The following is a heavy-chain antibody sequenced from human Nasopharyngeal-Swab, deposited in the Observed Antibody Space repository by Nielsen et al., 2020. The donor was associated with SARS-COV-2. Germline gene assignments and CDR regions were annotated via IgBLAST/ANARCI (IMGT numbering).Heavy chain of an antibody. CDR1: GFTFSCYS. CDR2: ISSSSSYI. V-gene: IGHV3-21*01. CDR3: ARDVQYDFSDY. D-gene: IGHD3-3*01. J-gene: IGHJ4*02. Sequence: GESLKTYCGAFGFTFSCYSMNWDRQAPGKRMEWVSSISSSSSYIYYADSVKGRFTISRDNAKNSLYLQMNSLRAEDTAVYYCARDVQYDFSDYWVQGTLVTVSS.